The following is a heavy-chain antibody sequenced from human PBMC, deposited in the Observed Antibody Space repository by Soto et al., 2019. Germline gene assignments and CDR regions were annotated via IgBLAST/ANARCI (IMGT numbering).Heavy chain of an antibody. J-gene: IGHJ4*02. CDR3: ARDGLYYDILTGSDY. CDR2: ISSSSTYI. CDR1: GFGFSSYT. V-gene: IGHV3-21*01. D-gene: IGHD3-9*01. Sequence: GSLRLSCAASGFGFSSYTMNWVRQAPGKGLEWVSSISSSSTYIYYADSVKGRFTISRDNGENSLYLQMNALRADDTAVYYCARDGLYYDILTGSDYWGLGTLVTVSS.